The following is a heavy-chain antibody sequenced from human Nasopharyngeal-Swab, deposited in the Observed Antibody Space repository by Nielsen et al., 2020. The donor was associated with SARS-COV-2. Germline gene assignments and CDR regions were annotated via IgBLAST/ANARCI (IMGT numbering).Heavy chain of an antibody. Sequence: VRQAPGKGLEWVSAISGSGGSTYYADSVKGRFTISRDNSKNTLYLQMNSLRAEDTAVYYCAKDITAAGTRFFDYWGQGTLVTVSS. CDR2: ISGSGGST. CDR3: AKDITAAGTRFFDY. V-gene: IGHV3-23*01. D-gene: IGHD6-13*01. J-gene: IGHJ4*02.